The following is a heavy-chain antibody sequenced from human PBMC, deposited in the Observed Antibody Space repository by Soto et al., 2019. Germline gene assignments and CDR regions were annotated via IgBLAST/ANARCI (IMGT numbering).Heavy chain of an antibody. D-gene: IGHD1-1*01. CDR3: ARGRYGDY. Sequence: QVHLVQSGAEVKKPGASVKVSCKASGYTFTSYGITWVRQAPGQGLEWMGWLSAHNGNTDYAQKLQGRVIVTRDTSTSTAYMELRSLISDVTAVYYCARGRYGDYWGQGALVTVSS. CDR1: GYTFTSYG. J-gene: IGHJ4*02. V-gene: IGHV1-18*01. CDR2: LSAHNGNT.